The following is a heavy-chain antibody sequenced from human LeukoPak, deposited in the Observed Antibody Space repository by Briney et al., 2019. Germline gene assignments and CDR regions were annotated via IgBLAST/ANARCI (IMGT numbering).Heavy chain of an antibody. Sequence: GGSLRLSCAASGFTFSSCGMHWVRQAPGKGLEWVAVIWYDGSNKYYADSVKGRFTISRDNSKNTLYLQMNSLRAEDTAVYYCARDRDYYDSSGYADYWGQVTLVTVSS. CDR1: GFTFSSCG. CDR3: ARDRDYYDSSGYADY. J-gene: IGHJ4*02. D-gene: IGHD3-22*01. CDR2: IWYDGSNK. V-gene: IGHV3-33*01.